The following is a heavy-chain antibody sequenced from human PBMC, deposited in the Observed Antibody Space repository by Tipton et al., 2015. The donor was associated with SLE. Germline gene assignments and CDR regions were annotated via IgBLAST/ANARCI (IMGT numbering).Heavy chain of an antibody. Sequence: QSGPEVKKPGASVKVSCQASGYTFTSYGINWVRQAPGQGLEWMGWISAYNGNTNYAQKLQGRVTMTTDTSTSTAYMELRSLRSDDTAVYYCGTTVGATTAFDIWGQGTMVTVSS. D-gene: IGHD1-26*01. J-gene: IGHJ3*02. CDR2: ISAYNGNT. CDR3: GTTVGATTAFDI. CDR1: GYTFTSYG. V-gene: IGHV1-18*01.